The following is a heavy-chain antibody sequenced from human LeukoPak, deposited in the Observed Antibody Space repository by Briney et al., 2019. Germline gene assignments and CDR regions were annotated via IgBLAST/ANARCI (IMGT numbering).Heavy chain of an antibody. J-gene: IGHJ1*01. CDR2: INHSGST. CDR3: AYSSGYQQH. D-gene: IGHD3-22*01. CDR1: GGSFSDYY. Sequence: PSETLSLTCAVYGGSFSDYYWSWIRQSPGKGLEWIGEINHSGSTNYNPSLKSRVTISIDTPKNQFSLKLISVTAADTAVYYCAYSSGYQQHWGQGTLVTVSS. V-gene: IGHV4-34*01.